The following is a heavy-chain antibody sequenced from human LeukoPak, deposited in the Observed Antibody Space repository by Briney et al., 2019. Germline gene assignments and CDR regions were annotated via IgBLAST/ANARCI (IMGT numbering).Heavy chain of an antibody. CDR3: ARVKDITDILATISLFDY. V-gene: IGHV4-39*07. Sequence: SETLSLTCTVSGGSISSTTYYWGWIRQPPGKGLEWIGSIYYSGSTYYNPSLKSRVTISLDTSKNQFSLKLSSVTAAGTAVYYCARVKDITDILATISLFDYWGQGTLVTVSS. CDR1: GGSISSTTYY. D-gene: IGHD5-12*01. J-gene: IGHJ4*02. CDR2: IYYSGST.